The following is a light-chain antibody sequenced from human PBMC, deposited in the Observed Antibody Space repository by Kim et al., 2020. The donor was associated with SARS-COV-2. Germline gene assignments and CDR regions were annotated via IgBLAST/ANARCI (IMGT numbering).Light chain of an antibody. V-gene: IGLV4-69*01. CDR2: LNSDGSH. J-gene: IGLJ2*01. Sequence: QLVLTQSPSASASLGASVKLTCTLSSGHSRYAIAWHQQQPDKGPRYLMRLNSDGSHFKGHGIPDRFSGSSSGAERYLTISSLQSEDEADYYCQTWGTGIAVFGGGTQLTVL. CDR1: SGHSRYA. CDR3: QTWGTGIAV.